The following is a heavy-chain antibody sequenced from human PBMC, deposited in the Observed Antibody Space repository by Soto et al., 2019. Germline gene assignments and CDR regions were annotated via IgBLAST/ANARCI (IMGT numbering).Heavy chain of an antibody. CDR3: AKNSAATMRVGLDS. Sequence: EVQLLESGGGLVQPGGSLRLSCAASGFTFATYTMSWVRQTPGKGLEWVSAITGSDGRTYYADSVKGRFTISRDNSKNTLYLQKNSLGAEDTAVYYCAKNSAATMRVGLDSWGQGTLVTVS. CDR2: ITGSDGRT. D-gene: IGHD6-25*01. V-gene: IGHV3-23*01. CDR1: GFTFATYT. J-gene: IGHJ4*02.